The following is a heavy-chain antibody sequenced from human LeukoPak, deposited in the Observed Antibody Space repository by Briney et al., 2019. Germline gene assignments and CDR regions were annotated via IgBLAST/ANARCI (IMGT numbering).Heavy chain of an antibody. CDR1: GYTFTGYY. CDR2: INPNSGGT. Sequence: ASVKVSCKASGYTFTGYYMHWVRQAPGQGLEWMGWINPNSGGTNYAQKFQSGVTMTRDTSISTAYMELSRLRSDDTAVYYCASGSYYDILTGPYGMDVWGQGTTVTVSS. D-gene: IGHD3-9*01. V-gene: IGHV1-2*02. J-gene: IGHJ6*02. CDR3: ASGSYYDILTGPYGMDV.